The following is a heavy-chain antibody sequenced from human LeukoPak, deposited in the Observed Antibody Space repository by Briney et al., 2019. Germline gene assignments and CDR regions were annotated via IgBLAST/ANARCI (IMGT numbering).Heavy chain of an antibody. V-gene: IGHV3-48*01. CDR3: AKGTQYYDFWSGYSDPPFDY. CDR1: GFTFSSYS. Sequence: GGSLRLSCAASGFTFSSYSMNWVRQAPGKGLEWVSYISTSSSTIYYADSVKGRFTISRDNSKNTLYLQMNSLRAEDTAVYYCAKGTQYYDFWSGYSDPPFDYWGQGTLVTVSS. J-gene: IGHJ4*02. D-gene: IGHD3-3*01. CDR2: ISTSSSTI.